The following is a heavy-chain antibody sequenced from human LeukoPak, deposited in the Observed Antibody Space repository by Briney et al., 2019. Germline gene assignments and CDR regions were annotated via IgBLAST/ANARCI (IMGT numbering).Heavy chain of an antibody. V-gene: IGHV4-39*07. D-gene: IGHD6-6*01. CDR2: IYYSGST. J-gene: IGHJ5*02. Sequence: PSETLSLTCTVSGGSISSSSYYWGWIRQPPGKGLERIGSIYYSGSTYYNPSLKSRVTISVDTSKNQFSLKLSSVTAADTAVYYCARESIGSSPPTFDPWGQGTLVTVSS. CDR1: GGSISSSSYY. CDR3: ARESIGSSPPTFDP.